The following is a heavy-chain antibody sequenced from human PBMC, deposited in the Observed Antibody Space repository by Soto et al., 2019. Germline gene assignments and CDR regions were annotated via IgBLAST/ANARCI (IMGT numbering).Heavy chain of an antibody. J-gene: IGHJ5*02. CDR3: TRQEWLLFDP. D-gene: IGHD6-19*01. V-gene: IGHV3-73*01. CDR2: IRSRTNNYAT. Sequence: PGGSLRLSCAAPGFTFGDSGIHWVRQASGKGLEWVGHIRSRTNNYATSYAAPVKGRFTISRDDSKNTAYLQMNSLRPEDTAVYCCTRQEWLLFDPWGQGTLVTVSA. CDR1: GFTFGDSG.